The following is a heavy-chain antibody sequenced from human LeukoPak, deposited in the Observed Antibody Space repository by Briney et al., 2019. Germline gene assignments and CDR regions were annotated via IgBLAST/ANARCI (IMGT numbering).Heavy chain of an antibody. CDR2: VSLAGQT. CDR3: ARQVSGSYSPFDY. D-gene: IGHD1-26*01. V-gene: IGHV4-4*02. Sequence: PSGTLSLTCDVSGGSISNTNWWSWVRQPPGQGLEWIGEVSLAGQTNYNPSLNGRVTMSLDKSSNKLSLKLTSVTAANTAVYYCARQVSGSYSPFDYWGQGTLVTVSS. CDR1: GGSISNTNW. J-gene: IGHJ4*02.